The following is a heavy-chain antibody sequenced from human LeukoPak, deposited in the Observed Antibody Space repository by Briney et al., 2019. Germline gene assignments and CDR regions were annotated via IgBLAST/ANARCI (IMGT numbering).Heavy chain of an antibody. CDR3: AKVFYGDYDYYYYGMDV. V-gene: IGHV3-53*01. CDR1: GFTVSLKY. Sequence: GGSLRLSCAASGFTVSLKYMSWVRQAPGKGLEWVSVIYTDGSAYYADSVKGRFTISRDNSKNTLYLQMNSLRAEDTAVYYCAKVFYGDYDYYYYGMDVWGQGTTVTVSS. CDR2: IYTDGSA. D-gene: IGHD4-17*01. J-gene: IGHJ6*02.